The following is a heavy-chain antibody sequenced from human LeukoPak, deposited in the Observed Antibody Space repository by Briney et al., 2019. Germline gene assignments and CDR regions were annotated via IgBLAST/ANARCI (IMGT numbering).Heavy chain of an antibody. CDR2: IYYSGST. V-gene: IGHV4-59*08. CDR1: GGSISSYY. J-gene: IGHJ4*02. Sequence: SETLSLTCTVSGGSISSYYWSWIRQPPGKGLELIGYIYYSGSTNYNPSLKSRVTISLDTSKNQFSLKLSSVTAADTDVYYCARRGYCSGGNCYSFDYWGQGTLVTVSS. CDR3: ARRGYCSGGNCYSFDY. D-gene: IGHD2-15*01.